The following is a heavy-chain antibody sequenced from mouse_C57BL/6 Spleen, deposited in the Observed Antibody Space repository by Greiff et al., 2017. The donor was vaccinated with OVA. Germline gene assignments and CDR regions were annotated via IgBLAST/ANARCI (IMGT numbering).Heavy chain of an antibody. D-gene: IGHD3-2*02. CDR1: GYTFTSYW. CDR3: ARSETAQALFAY. V-gene: IGHV1-69*01. J-gene: IGHJ3*01. Sequence: QVQLQQPGAELVMPGASVKLSCKASGYTFTSYWMHWVKQRPGQGLEWIGEIDPSDSYTNYNQKFKGKSTLTVDKSSSTAYMQLSSLTSEDSAVYYCARSETAQALFAYWGQGTLVTVSA. CDR2: IDPSDSYT.